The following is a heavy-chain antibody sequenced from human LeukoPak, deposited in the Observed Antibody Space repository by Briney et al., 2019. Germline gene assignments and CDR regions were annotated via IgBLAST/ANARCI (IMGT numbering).Heavy chain of an antibody. J-gene: IGHJ4*02. V-gene: IGHV3-64*01. D-gene: IGHD3-22*01. CDR2: ISTNGDST. Sequence: GGSLRLSCAASGFIFSNYAMVWVRQAPGKGLEYVSGISTNGDSTSYANSVKGRFTISRDNSKNTLYLQMGSLRAEDTAVFYCAKDLFYDRSGLPPGYWGQGTLVTVSS. CDR1: GFIFSNYA. CDR3: AKDLFYDRSGLPPGY.